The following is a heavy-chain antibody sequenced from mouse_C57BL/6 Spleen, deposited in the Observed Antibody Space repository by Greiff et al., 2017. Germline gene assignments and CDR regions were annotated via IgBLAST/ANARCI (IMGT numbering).Heavy chain of an antibody. CDR3: ASPSTGSWFAY. CDR1: GYSITSGYY. V-gene: IGHV3-6*01. J-gene: IGHJ3*01. Sequence: EVQLQESGPGLVKPSQSLSLTCSLTGYSITSGYYWNWIRQFPGNKLEWMGYISYDGSNNYNPSLKNRISITRDTSKNQFFLKLNSVTTEDTATYYCASPSTGSWFAYWGQGTLVTVSA. CDR2: ISYDGSN. D-gene: IGHD4-1*02.